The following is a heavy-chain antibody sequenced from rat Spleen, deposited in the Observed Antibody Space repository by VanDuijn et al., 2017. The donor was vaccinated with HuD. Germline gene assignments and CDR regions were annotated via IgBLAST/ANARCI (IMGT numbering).Heavy chain of an antibody. CDR2: VNMGSGGI. CDR3: ARRTTADYWFFDF. J-gene: IGHJ1*01. D-gene: IGHD1-10*01. Sequence: QVHLQQSGAELAKPGSSVKISCKASGNTFTNYYIGWIKQTTGQGLEYIGYVNMGSGGINFNVKFKDKATLTVDKSSSTAFVQLSSLTPDDSAVFYCARRTTADYWFFDFWGPGTMVTVSS. CDR1: GNTFTNYY. V-gene: IGHV1-43*01.